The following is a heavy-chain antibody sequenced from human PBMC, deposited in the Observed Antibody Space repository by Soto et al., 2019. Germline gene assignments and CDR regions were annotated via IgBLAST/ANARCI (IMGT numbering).Heavy chain of an antibody. J-gene: IGHJ4*02. CDR1: GYTFTSYA. D-gene: IGHD6-13*01. Sequence: QVQLVQSGAEEKKPGASVKVSCKASGYTFTSYAVHWVRQAPGQRLEWMGWINAGNGNTKYSQKFQGRVTITRDTSASKAYMELSSLRAEDTAVYYCARGQVRAAAGTALFYWGQGTLVTVSS. V-gene: IGHV1-3*05. CDR3: ARGQVRAAAGTALFY. CDR2: INAGNGNT.